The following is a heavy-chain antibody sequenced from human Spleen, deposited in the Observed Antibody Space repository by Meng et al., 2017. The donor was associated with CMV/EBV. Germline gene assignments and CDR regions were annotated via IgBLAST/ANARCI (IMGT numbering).Heavy chain of an antibody. Sequence: GGSLRLSCAASGSTFEDYGMSWVRQAPGKGLEWVSAINWIGGSTGYADSVKGRFTISRDNSKNTLYLQINSPRAEDTAVYYCARWGWRTARVGPRFDYWGQGTLVTVSS. D-gene: IGHD6-6*01. CDR3: ARWGWRTARVGPRFDY. CDR2: INWIGGST. CDR1: GSTFEDYG. J-gene: IGHJ4*02. V-gene: IGHV3-20*04.